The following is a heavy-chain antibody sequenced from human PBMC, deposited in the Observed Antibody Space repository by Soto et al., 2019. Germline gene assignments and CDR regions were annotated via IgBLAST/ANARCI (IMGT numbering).Heavy chain of an antibody. Sequence: HEHLVQSGAEVKRPGASLKVSCKASGYSFTGYYIHWVRQAPGQGLEWMGWINPDSGATNYEQNFQGRVTLTSDTSISTASMDLTSLTSDDTAVYYCARGDYGTGGYPFPYFDYWGQVTLVIVSS. J-gene: IGHJ4*02. V-gene: IGHV1-2*02. CDR2: INPDSGAT. CDR3: ARGDYGTGGYPFPYFDY. CDR1: GYSFTGYY. D-gene: IGHD2-8*02.